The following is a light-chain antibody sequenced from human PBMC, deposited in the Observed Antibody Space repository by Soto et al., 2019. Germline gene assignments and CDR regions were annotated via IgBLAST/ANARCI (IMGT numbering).Light chain of an antibody. J-gene: IGKJ5*01. CDR2: AAS. CDR3: PQANSFPS. V-gene: IGKV1-12*02. Sequence: IQMTQAPASGSASVGYRFTITCLSSDGVSSWLAWYHQKPGKAPKLLIYAASSLQSGVPSRFSGSGSGTDFTLSISSLQPADSATYFCPQANSFPSFGQGTRLEIK. CDR1: DGVSSW.